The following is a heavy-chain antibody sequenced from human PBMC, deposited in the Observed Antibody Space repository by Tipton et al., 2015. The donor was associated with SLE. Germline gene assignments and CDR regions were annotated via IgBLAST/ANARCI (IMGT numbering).Heavy chain of an antibody. J-gene: IGHJ6*03. CDR3: ARGVEPDYYYYYMDV. V-gene: IGHV4-61*10. CDR1: GGSLNSGTYY. D-gene: IGHD1-14*01. Sequence: TLSLTCTVSGGSLNSGTYYWSWIRQPAGKGLEWIGEINHSGSTNYNPSLKSRVTISVDTSKNQFSLKLSSVTAADTAVYYCARGVEPDYYYYYMDVWGKGTTVTVSS. CDR2: INHSGST.